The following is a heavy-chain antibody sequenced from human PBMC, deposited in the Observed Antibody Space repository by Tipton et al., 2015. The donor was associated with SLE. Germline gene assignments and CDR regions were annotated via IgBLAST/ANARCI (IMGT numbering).Heavy chain of an antibody. CDR1: GGSINTHY. V-gene: IGHV4-59*11. Sequence: TLSLTCTVSGGSINTHYWNWIRQTPGKGLEWIGYVFISGTTNYNPSLQSRVAISVDTSRNQFSLKLNSVTAADTAVYYCARAPGYHDGHSYQYYFDYWGQGSLVTVSS. J-gene: IGHJ4*02. CDR2: VFISGTT. CDR3: ARAPGYHDGHSYQYYFDY. D-gene: IGHD3-22*01.